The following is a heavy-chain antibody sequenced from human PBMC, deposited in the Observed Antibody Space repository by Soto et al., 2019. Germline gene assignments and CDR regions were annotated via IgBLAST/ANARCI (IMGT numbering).Heavy chain of an antibody. J-gene: IGHJ4*02. CDR3: ARLEGLATISYYFDF. V-gene: IGHV4-59*08. D-gene: IGHD3-9*01. CDR1: GGSTSSYY. CDR2: IYYSGNT. Sequence: SETLSLTCTVSGGSTSSYYWSWIRQPPGKGLEWIAYIYYSGNTNYNPSLKTRVTISIDKSKSQFSLKLNSVTAADSAVYFCARLEGLATISYYFDFWGQGALVTVSS.